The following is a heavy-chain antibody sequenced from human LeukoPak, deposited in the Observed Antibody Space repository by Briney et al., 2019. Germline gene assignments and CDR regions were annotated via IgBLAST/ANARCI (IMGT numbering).Heavy chain of an antibody. CDR1: GFTFDNYN. V-gene: IGHV3-21*01. J-gene: IGHJ4*02. D-gene: IGHD3-22*01. CDR2: ISSTSGNI. Sequence: GGSLRLSCGASGFTFDNYNMNWVRQAPGKRLEWVASISSTSGNIFHADSVKGRFTISRDNAKQSLYLQMNSLRAEDTAVYYCARDGHYDSSGYSSDYWGQGTLVTVSS. CDR3: ARDGHYDSSGYSSDY.